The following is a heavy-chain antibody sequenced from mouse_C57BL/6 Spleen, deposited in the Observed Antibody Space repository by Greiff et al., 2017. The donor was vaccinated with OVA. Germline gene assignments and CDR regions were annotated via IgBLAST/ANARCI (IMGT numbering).Heavy chain of an antibody. CDR2: IDPETGGT. CDR3: DYFDY. Sequence: VQLKESGAELVRPGASVTLSCKASGYTFTDYEMHWVKQTPVHGLEWIGAIDPETGGTAYNQKFKGKAILTADKSSSTAYMELRSLTSEDSAVYYCDYFDYWGQGTTLTVSS. V-gene: IGHV1-15*01. CDR1: GYTFTDYE. J-gene: IGHJ2*01.